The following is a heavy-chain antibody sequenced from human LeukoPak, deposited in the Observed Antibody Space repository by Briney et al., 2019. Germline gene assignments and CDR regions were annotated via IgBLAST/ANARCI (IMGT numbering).Heavy chain of an antibody. CDR2: ISYSGTT. J-gene: IGHJ3*02. V-gene: IGHV4-39*02. CDR3: ARDWLFGSFDI. CDR1: DDSISSSSHF. Sequence: KPSETLSLTCTVSDDSISSSSHFWGWIRQPPGKGLEWIGSISYSGTTYYNPSLKSRVTISVDTSKNRFSLNLSSVTAADTAVYYCARDWLFGSFDIWGQGTMVTVSS. D-gene: IGHD3-9*01.